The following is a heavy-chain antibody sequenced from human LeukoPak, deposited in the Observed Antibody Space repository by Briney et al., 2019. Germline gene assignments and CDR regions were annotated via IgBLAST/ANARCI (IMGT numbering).Heavy chain of an antibody. J-gene: IGHJ6*02. Sequence: ASVKVSCKVSGDTLTEFAMHWVRQAPGKGLEWMGGFDPEDGETIYAQKFQGRVIMSEVTSTDTAYMELSSLRSEDTAVYYCAADRFSIFGVVITPKNYYGMDVWGQGTTVTVSS. CDR1: GDTLTEFA. V-gene: IGHV1-24*01. D-gene: IGHD3-3*01. CDR3: AADRFSIFGVVITPKNYYGMDV. CDR2: FDPEDGET.